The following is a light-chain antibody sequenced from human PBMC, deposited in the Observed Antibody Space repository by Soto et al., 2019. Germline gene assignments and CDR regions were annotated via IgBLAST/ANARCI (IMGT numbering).Light chain of an antibody. J-gene: IGKJ4*01. CDR2: DAS. CDR1: QTISSW. Sequence: DIRMTQAPSTLSGXVXXXXAXXXRASQTISSWLAWYQHKPGKAPKLLIYDASTLETGVPSRFSGSASGTEFTLTISGLQPEDVASYYCQQYDTYPLTFGGGTKVDI. CDR3: QQYDTYPLT. V-gene: IGKV1-5*01.